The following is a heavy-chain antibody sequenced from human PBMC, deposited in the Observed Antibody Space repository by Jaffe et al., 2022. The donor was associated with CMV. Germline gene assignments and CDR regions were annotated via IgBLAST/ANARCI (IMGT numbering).Heavy chain of an antibody. CDR2: IRSKANSYAT. D-gene: IGHD3-3*01. J-gene: IGHJ5*02. CDR1: GFTFSGSA. V-gene: IGHV3-73*02. Sequence: EVQLVESGGGLVQPGGSLKLSCAASGFTFSGSAMHWVRQASGKGLEWVGRIRSKANSYATAYAASVKGRFTISRDDSKNTAYLQMNSLKTEDTAVYYCTRRRDFWSGYYIDKHPENWFDPWGQGTLVTVSS. CDR3: TRRRDFWSGYYIDKHPENWFDP.